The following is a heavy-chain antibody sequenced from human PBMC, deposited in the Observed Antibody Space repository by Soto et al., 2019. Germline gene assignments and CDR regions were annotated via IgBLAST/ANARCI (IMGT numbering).Heavy chain of an antibody. Sequence: QVQLQESGPGLVKPSQTLSLTCTVSGGSISSGGYYWSWIRQHPGKGLEWIGYIYYSGSTYYNPSLKSRVTISVDTSKNQFSLKLSSVTAADTAVYYCAREVYSSSWYSVQLNWFDPWGQGTLVTVSS. V-gene: IGHV4-31*03. CDR2: IYYSGST. D-gene: IGHD6-13*01. J-gene: IGHJ5*02. CDR3: AREVYSSSWYSVQLNWFDP. CDR1: GGSISSGGYY.